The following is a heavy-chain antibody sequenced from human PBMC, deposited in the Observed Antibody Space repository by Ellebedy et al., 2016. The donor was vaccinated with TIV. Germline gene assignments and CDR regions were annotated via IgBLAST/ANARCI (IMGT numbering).Heavy chain of an antibody. CDR3: ARDKYSSAFFYGLDV. D-gene: IGHD6-19*01. CDR2: DSSDGSEE. V-gene: IGHV3-30*03. CDR1: GFTFSTYG. J-gene: IGHJ6*02. Sequence: GGSLRLXXAASGFTFSTYGMHWVRQAPGKGLEWVAFDSSDGSEEHYADSVKGRFTTSRDKSKTTLYLEMNNLRPEDTAVYYCARDKYSSAFFYGLDVWGQGTTVTVSS.